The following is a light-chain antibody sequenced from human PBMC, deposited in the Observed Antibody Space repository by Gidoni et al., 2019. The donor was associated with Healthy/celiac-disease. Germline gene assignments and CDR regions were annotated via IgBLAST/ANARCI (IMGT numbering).Light chain of an antibody. J-gene: IGKJ4*01. CDR3: QQRSNWLLT. Sequence: EIVLTQSPATLSLSPGERATLSCRASQSVSSYLAWYQQKPGQAPRLLIYDASNRATGIPARFSGSGSGTDFTFTISSLEPEDFAVYYCQQRSNWLLTFGGXTKVEIK. V-gene: IGKV3-11*01. CDR1: QSVSSY. CDR2: DAS.